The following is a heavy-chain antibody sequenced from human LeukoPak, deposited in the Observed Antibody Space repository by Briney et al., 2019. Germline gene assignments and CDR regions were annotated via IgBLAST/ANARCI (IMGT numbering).Heavy chain of an antibody. D-gene: IGHD3-16*02. J-gene: IGHJ3*02. CDR1: GGTFSSYA. CDR2: IIPILGIA. V-gene: IGHV1-69*04. CDR3: ARVYDYVWGSYRQNAFDI. Sequence: SVKVSCKASGGTFSSYAISWVRQAPGQGLEWMGRIIPILGIANYAQKFQGRVTITADKSTSTAYMELSSLRSEDTAVYYCARVYDYVWGSYRQNAFDIWGQGTMVTVSS.